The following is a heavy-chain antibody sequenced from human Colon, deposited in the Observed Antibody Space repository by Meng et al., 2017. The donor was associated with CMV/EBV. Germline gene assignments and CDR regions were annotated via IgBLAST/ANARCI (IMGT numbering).Heavy chain of an antibody. CDR2: ISFSSTHI. CDR1: GFTVSTYS. V-gene: IGHV3-21*04. Sequence: GGSLRLSCEASGFTVSTYSLNWVRQAPGKGLEWISSISFSSTHIYYADSVKGRFTISRDNSKNTLYLQMNSLRAEDTAVYYCARVLPGAVGSLSYFDSWGQGTLVTVSS. CDR3: ARVLPGAVGSLSYFDS. J-gene: IGHJ4*02. D-gene: IGHD6-13*01.